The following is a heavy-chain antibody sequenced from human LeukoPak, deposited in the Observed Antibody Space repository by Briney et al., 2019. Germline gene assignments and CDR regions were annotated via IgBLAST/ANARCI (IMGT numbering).Heavy chain of an antibody. CDR3: ATTQDCSSASCYRPFDC. CDR1: GFIFSSYA. J-gene: IGHJ4*02. D-gene: IGHD2-2*01. V-gene: IGHV3-30*04. Sequence: GGSLSLSCAASGFIFSSYATHWVRQAPGKGLEWVAVISSDGSNKDYVDSVKGRFTISRDNSQNTLYLQMNSLRVEDTAIYYCATTQDCSSASCYRPFDCWGQGTLVTVSS. CDR2: ISSDGSNK.